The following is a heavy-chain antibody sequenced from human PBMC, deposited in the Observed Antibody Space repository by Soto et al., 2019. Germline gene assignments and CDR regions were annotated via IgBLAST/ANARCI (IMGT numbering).Heavy chain of an antibody. Sequence: SETLSLTCTVSGGSISGYYLSWIRQPPGKGLEWIGYMYNTGSTVYNPSLKSRVTISVDTSKSQVSLKLSSVTGADTAVYYCERDRVDRGVEDYYFYGMDVWGQGTTVTVSS. CDR2: MYNTGST. CDR3: ERDRVDRGVEDYYFYGMDV. CDR1: GGSISGYY. D-gene: IGHD3-10*01. V-gene: IGHV4-59*01. J-gene: IGHJ6*02.